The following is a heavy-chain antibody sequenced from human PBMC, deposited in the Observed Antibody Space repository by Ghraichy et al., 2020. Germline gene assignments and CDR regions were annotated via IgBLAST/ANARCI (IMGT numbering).Heavy chain of an antibody. CDR2: IKRDGSEK. V-gene: IGHV3-7*04. Sequence: GGSLRLSCAASGFTFSSYSMSWVRQAPGKGLEWVATIKRDGSEKFYVDSVKGRFTLSRDNAKNSLYLQMNSLRAEDTAIYYCVRGDYHDSSGYWVDTCDIWGQGTMVTVAA. D-gene: IGHD3-22*01. J-gene: IGHJ3*02. CDR3: VRGDYHDSSGYWVDTCDI. CDR1: GFTFSSYS.